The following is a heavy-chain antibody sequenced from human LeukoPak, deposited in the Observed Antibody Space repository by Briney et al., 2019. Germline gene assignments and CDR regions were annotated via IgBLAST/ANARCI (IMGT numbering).Heavy chain of an antibody. Sequence: SETLSLTCTVSGGSISSSSYYWGWIRQPPGKGLEWIGSIYYSGSTYYNPSLKSRVTISVDTSKNQFSLKLSSVTAADTAVYYCARGVVGATAFAYWGQGTLVSVSS. V-gene: IGHV4-39*07. D-gene: IGHD1-26*01. CDR3: ARGVVGATAFAY. CDR2: IYYSGST. J-gene: IGHJ4*02. CDR1: GGSISSSSYY.